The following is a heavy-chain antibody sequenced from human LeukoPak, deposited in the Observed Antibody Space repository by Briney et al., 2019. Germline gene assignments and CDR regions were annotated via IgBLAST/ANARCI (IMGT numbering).Heavy chain of an antibody. CDR1: GGSISSGSYY. D-gene: IGHD3-10*01. J-gene: IGHJ5*02. V-gene: IGHV4-61*02. CDR3: ARAPWFIDQFTP. Sequence: SETLSLTCTVSGGSISSGSYYWSWIRQPAGKGLEWIGRIYTSGSTNYNPSLKSRVTISVDTSKNQFSLKLSSVTAADTAVYYCARAPWFIDQFTPWGQGTLVTVSS. CDR2: IYTSGST.